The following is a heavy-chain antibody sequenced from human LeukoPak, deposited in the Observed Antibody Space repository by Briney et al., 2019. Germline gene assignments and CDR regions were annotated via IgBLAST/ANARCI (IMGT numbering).Heavy chain of an antibody. CDR2: ITWDGGRV. CDR1: GFTFDDYT. Sequence: GGSLRLSCAASGFTFDDYTMHWVRQAPEKGLEWVSSITWDGGRVFYADSVEGRFTISRDNSKNSLYLQMFSLRSEDTAFYYCAKGAYDNYFAYWGQGTLVTVSS. V-gene: IGHV3-43*01. J-gene: IGHJ4*02. CDR3: AKGAYDNYFAY. D-gene: IGHD5-12*01.